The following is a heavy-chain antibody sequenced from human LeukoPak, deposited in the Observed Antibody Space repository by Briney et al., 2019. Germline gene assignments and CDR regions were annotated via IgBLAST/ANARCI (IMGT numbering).Heavy chain of an antibody. V-gene: IGHV4-34*01. CDR3: ARAPLSGTYYTDAFDI. CDR2: IYYSGST. D-gene: IGHD1-26*01. Sequence: SETLSLTCAVYGGSFSGYYWGWIRQPPGKGLEWIGSIYYSGSTYYNPSLKSRVTISVDTSKNQFSLKLKSVTAADTAVYFCARAPLSGTYYTDAFDIWGQGTMVTVSS. J-gene: IGHJ3*02. CDR1: GGSFSGYY.